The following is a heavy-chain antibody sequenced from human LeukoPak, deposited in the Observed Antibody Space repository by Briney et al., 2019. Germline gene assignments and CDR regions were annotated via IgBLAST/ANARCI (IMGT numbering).Heavy chain of an antibody. CDR2: IWSDGSNK. Sequence: GRSLRLSCAASGFTFSTCGMHWVRQAPGKGLEWVAVIWSDGSNKFYADSVKGRFTISRDNSKNTLFLQMNSLRAEDTALYSCARDRGGSKYFDSWGQGTLVTVSS. CDR1: GFTFSTCG. J-gene: IGHJ4*02. D-gene: IGHD3-10*01. CDR3: ARDRGGSKYFDS. V-gene: IGHV3-33*01.